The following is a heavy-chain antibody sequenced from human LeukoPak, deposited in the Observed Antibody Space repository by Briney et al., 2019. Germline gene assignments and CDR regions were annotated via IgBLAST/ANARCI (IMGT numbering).Heavy chain of an antibody. CDR2: ISSSSSTI. CDR3: ARGEFGELKY. J-gene: IGHJ4*02. CDR1: GLTISSYS. Sequence: GGSLRLSCAASGLTISSYSMNWVRQAPGKGLQWVSYISSSSSTIYYADSVKGRFTISRDNSKNTLYLQMNSLRAEDTAVYYCARGEFGELKYWGQGTPVTVSS. V-gene: IGHV3-48*01. D-gene: IGHD3-10*01.